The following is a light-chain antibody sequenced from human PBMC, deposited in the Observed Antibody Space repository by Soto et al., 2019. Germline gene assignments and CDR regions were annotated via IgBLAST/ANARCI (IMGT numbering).Light chain of an antibody. CDR1: QTVSNNF. J-gene: IGKJ1*01. CDR3: LQTHTSLTCT. CDR2: GAS. Sequence: IVLTQSPGTLSLSPGERATLSCRASQTVSNNFLAWYQEKPGRGPRLLIYGASTRATGIPDRFSGSGSGTDFTLTISSLQPEDFATYYCLQTHTSLTCTFGHATK. V-gene: IGKV3-20*01.